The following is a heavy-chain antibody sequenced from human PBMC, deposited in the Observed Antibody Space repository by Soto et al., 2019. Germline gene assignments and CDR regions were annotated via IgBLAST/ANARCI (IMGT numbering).Heavy chain of an antibody. J-gene: IGHJ3*02. CDR1: GGSISSYY. CDR2: IYYSGST. Sequence: SETLSLTCTVSGGSISSYYWSWIRQPPGKGLEWIGYIYYSGSTNYNPSLKSRVTISVDTSKNQFSLKLSSVTAADTAVYYCARLRGHGAFDIWGQGTMVTVSS. CDR3: ARLRGHGAFDI. V-gene: IGHV4-59*01.